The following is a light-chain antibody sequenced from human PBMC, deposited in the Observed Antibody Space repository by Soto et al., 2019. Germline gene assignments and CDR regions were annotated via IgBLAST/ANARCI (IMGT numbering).Light chain of an antibody. Sequence: DIQMTQSHSSLSASVGDRVTITCRASQSISTYLNWYQQKPGKAPNLLIFAASTLQSGVPSRFSGSGSGTDFTLTIRSLQPEDFATYYCQQSYTAPLTFGGGTKV. V-gene: IGKV1-39*01. J-gene: IGKJ4*01. CDR2: AAS. CDR3: QQSYTAPLT. CDR1: QSISTY.